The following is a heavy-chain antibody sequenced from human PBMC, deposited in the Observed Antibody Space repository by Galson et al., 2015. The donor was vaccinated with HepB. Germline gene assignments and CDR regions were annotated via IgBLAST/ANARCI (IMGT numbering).Heavy chain of an antibody. CDR3: ARDYYGRQRFSWGSLYYQGMDG. J-gene: IGHJ6*02. Sequence: SVKVSCKASGGTFSSDAISWVRQAPGQGLEWMGRLIPIIGIPNYAQKFQDRVTITADKSTSTIYMKLDSLRSEDTAVYYCARDYYGRQRFSWGSLYYQGMDGGGQATTVTVSS. CDR1: GGTFSSDA. D-gene: IGHD3-10*01. V-gene: IGHV1-69*04. CDR2: LIPIIGIP.